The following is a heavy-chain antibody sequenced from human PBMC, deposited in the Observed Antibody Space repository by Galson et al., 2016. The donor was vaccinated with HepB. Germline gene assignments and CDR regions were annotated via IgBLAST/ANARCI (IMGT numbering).Heavy chain of an antibody. CDR1: GFTFSRHW. D-gene: IGHD4-23*01. J-gene: IGHJ4*02. Sequence: SLRLSCAVSGFTFSRHWMSWVRQAPGKGLEWVANIDQDESAKYYVDSVAGRFTISRNNARNSLYLQMNSLRAEDTAVYYCARQKESRDYGGNSPDYWGQGTQVIVSS. V-gene: IGHV3-7*01. CDR2: IDQDESAK. CDR3: ARQKESRDYGGNSPDY.